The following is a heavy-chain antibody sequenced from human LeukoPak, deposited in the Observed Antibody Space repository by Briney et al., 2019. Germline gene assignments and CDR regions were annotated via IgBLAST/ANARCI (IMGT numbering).Heavy chain of an antibody. V-gene: IGHV3-30-3*01. CDR2: ISYDGSNK. J-gene: IGHJ3*02. Sequence: PGRSLRLSCAASGFTFSSYAMHWVRQAPGKGLEWVAVISYDGSNKYYADSVKGRFTISRDNSKNTLYLQMNSLRAEDTAVYYCARDLTTVTTSDAFDIWGQGTMVTVSS. CDR1: GFTFSSYA. CDR3: ARDLTTVTTSDAFDI. D-gene: IGHD4-17*01.